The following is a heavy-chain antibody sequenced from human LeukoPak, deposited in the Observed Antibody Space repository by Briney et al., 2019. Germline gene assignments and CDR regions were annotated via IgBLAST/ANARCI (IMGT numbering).Heavy chain of an antibody. CDR3: AGYGGSYPYYMDV. J-gene: IGHJ6*03. D-gene: IGHD1-26*01. CDR2: IRYDGSNK. V-gene: IGHV3-30*02. Sequence: PGGSLRLSCVASGFTFSSYAMSWVRQAPDKGREWVAFIRYDGSNKYYADSVRGRFTISRDNSKNTLYLQMNSLRAEDTAVYYCAGYGGSYPYYMDVWGKGTTVTISS. CDR1: GFTFSSYA.